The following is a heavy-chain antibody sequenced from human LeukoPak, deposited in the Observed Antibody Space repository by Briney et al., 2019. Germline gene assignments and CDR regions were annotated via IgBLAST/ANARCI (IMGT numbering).Heavy chain of an antibody. CDR1: RFTFGKDC. V-gene: IGHV3-7*01. D-gene: IGHD2/OR15-2a*01. Sequence: GVPQSLSCGASRFTFGKDCMLWPRGAAGKGPERVVNIKSDGSVRAYGDSVKGRFTISRDNAKNSLYLQMNSLRVEDTAVYYCGNSRVGFWGQGTLVTVSS. CDR3: GNSRVGF. CDR2: IKSDGSVR. J-gene: IGHJ4*02.